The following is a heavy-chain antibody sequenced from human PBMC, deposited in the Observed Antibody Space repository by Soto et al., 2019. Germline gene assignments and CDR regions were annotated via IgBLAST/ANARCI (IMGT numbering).Heavy chain of an antibody. CDR1: GDSFTDYK. Sequence: ASVKVSCETSGDSFTDYKLHWVRQAPGQGLEWMGWVDPNGGGSNSAQKFQGSVTMTWDTSITTAYLDLTRLTTNDTATYFCATWVDYGDFEGFDFWGQGTLVTVS. CDR3: ATWVDYGDFEGFDF. V-gene: IGHV1-2*04. D-gene: IGHD4-17*01. J-gene: IGHJ4*02. CDR2: VDPNGGGS.